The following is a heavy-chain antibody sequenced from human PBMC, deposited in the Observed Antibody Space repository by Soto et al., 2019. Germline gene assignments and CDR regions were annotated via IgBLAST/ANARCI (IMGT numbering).Heavy chain of an antibody. V-gene: IGHV3-48*03. CDR3: ARDSGAAMGWDYFDY. CDR1: GFTFSSYE. Sequence: GGSLRLSCAASGFTFSSYEMNWVRQAPGKGLEWVSYISSSGSTIYYADSVKGRFTISRDNAKNSLYLQMNSLRAEDTAVYYRARDSGAAMGWDYFDYWGQGTLVTVS. J-gene: IGHJ4*02. CDR2: ISSSGSTI. D-gene: IGHD5-18*01.